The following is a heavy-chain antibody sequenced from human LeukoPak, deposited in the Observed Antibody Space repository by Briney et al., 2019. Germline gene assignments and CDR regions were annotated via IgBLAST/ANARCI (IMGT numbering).Heavy chain of an antibody. J-gene: IGHJ4*02. CDR1: GFTFSSYS. Sequence: GGSLRLSCAASGFTFSSYSMNWVRQAPGKGLEWVSSISSSSSYIYYADSVKGRFTISRDNAKNSLYLQMNSLRAEDMAVYYCARDSPVGATDYWGQGTLVTVSS. D-gene: IGHD1-26*01. CDR2: ISSSSSYI. V-gene: IGHV3-21*01. CDR3: ARDSPVGATDY.